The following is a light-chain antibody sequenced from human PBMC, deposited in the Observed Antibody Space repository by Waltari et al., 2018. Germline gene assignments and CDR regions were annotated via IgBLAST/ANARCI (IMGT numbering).Light chain of an antibody. Sequence: QSALTQPASVSGSPGQSITISCTGTSSDVGSYNLVSWYQQHPGKAPKLMSYEVSKRPSGVSNRFSGAKSGNTASLTISERQAEDEADYYCCSYAGSSTWVFGGGTKLTVL. CDR2: EVS. V-gene: IGLV2-23*02. CDR3: CSYAGSSTWV. J-gene: IGLJ3*02. CDR1: SSDVGSYNL.